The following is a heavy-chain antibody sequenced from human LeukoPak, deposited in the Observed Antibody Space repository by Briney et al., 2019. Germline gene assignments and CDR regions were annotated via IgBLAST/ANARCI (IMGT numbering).Heavy chain of an antibody. CDR1: GFRFGNHA. V-gene: IGHV3-30-3*01. D-gene: IGHD6-6*01. CDR3: ARGPNSNWSGLDF. J-gene: IGHJ4*02. Sequence: PGGSLRLSCVASGFRFGNHAMHWVRQAPGKGLEWVAVIWYDENNQHYADSVKGRFTVSRDNAKNTLYLQVNNLRAEDTAVYYCARGPNSNWSGLDFWGQGTLLTVSS. CDR2: IWYDENNQ.